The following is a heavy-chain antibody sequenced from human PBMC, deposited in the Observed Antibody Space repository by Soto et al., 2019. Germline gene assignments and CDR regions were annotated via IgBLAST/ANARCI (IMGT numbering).Heavy chain of an antibody. D-gene: IGHD3-10*01. CDR3: ARARFGELFGQNYYYYGMDV. J-gene: IGHJ6*02. CDR2: IIPIFGTA. V-gene: IGHV1-69*13. Sequence: GASVKVSCKASGGTLSSYAIGWVRQAPGQGLKWMGGIIPIFGTANYAQKFQGRVTITADESTSTAYMELSSLRSEDTAVYYCARARFGELFGQNYYYYGMDVWGQGTTVTVSS. CDR1: GGTLSSYA.